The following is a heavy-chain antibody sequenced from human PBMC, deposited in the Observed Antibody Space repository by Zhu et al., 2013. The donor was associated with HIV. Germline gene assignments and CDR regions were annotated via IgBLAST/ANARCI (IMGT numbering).Heavy chain of an antibody. V-gene: IGHV1-8*01. J-gene: IGHJ6*02. D-gene: IGHD6-6*01. CDR1: GYTFTSYD. Sequence: QVQLVQSGAEVKKPGASVKVSCKASGYTFTSYDINWVRQATGQGLEWMGWMNPNSGNTNYAQKLQGRVTMTTDTSTSTAYMELRSLRSEDTAVYYCARGGNGNSSSSFPMYYYYGMDVWGQGTTVTVSS. CDR2: MNPNSGNT. CDR3: ARGGNGNSSSSFPMYYYYGMDV.